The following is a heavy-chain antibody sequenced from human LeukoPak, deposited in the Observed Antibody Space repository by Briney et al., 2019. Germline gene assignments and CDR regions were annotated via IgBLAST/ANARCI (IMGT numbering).Heavy chain of an antibody. CDR1: GYSLNSGYSLNSGYY. J-gene: IGHJ6*02. CDR3: ARVISGSSGSHFYYYYYGMDV. CDR2: IYHSGST. D-gene: IGHD3-10*01. Sequence: SETLSLTCTFSGYSLNSGYSLNSGYYWGWIRQPPGKGLEWIGSIYHSGSTYYNPSLKSRVTISVDTSKNQSSLKLSSVTAADTAVYYCARVISGSSGSHFYYYYYGMDVWGQGTTVTVSS. V-gene: IGHV4-38-2*02.